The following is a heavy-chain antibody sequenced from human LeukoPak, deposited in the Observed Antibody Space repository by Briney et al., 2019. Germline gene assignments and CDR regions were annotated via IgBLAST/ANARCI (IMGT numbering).Heavy chain of an antibody. CDR2: LNPNSGNT. CDR1: GYTFTSYD. Sequence: ASVKVSCKASGYTFTSYDINWVRQATGQGLEWLGWLNPNSGNTGLAQKFQGRVTMTRNTSISTAYMELSSLRSEDTAVYYCAKGQGLNVRYYYYMDVWGKGTTVTISS. J-gene: IGHJ6*03. V-gene: IGHV1-8*02. CDR3: AKGQGLNVRYYYYMDV. D-gene: IGHD1-1*01.